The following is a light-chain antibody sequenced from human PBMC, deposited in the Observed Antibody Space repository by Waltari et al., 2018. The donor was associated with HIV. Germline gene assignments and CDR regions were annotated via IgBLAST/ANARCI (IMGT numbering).Light chain of an antibody. CDR2: SNN. CDR3: AAWDDSLNGPL. Sequence: QSVLTQPPSASGTPGQRVTISCSGSSSNIGSNSVTWYQHLPGTAHKGLRYSNNQRPSGVPERFSGSKSGTSASLAISGLQSEDEADYYCAAWDDSLNGPLFGGGTKLTVL. J-gene: IGLJ3*02. CDR1: SSNIGSNS. V-gene: IGLV1-44*01.